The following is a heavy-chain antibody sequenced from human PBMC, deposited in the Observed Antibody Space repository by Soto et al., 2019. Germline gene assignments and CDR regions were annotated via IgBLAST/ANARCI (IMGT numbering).Heavy chain of an antibody. J-gene: IGHJ6*02. V-gene: IGHV3-30-3*01. Sequence: GGSLRLSCAASGVTFSSYAMHGVRQAPGKGLEWVAVISYDGSNKYYADSVKGRFTISRDNSKNTLYLQMNSLRAEDTAVYYCARDDAYDWQPYYYYGMDVWGQGTTVTVSS. D-gene: IGHD3-3*01. CDR1: GVTFSSYA. CDR2: ISYDGSNK. CDR3: ARDDAYDWQPYYYYGMDV.